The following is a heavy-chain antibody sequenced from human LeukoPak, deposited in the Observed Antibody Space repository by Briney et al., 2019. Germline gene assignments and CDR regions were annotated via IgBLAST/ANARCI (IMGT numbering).Heavy chain of an antibody. J-gene: IGHJ4*02. CDR3: ARGLIVGATKGPTRPSYYFDY. D-gene: IGHD1-26*01. Sequence: SETLSLTCAVYGGSFSGYYWSWIRQPPGKGLEWIGEINHSGSTNYNPSLKSRVTISVDTSKNQFSLKLSSVTAADTAVYYCARGLIVGATKGPTRPSYYFDYWGQGTLVTVSS. CDR1: GGSFSGYY. CDR2: INHSGST. V-gene: IGHV4-34*01.